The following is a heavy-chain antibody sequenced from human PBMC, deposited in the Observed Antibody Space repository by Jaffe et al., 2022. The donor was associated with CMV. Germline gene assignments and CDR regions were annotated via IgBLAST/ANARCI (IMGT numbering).Heavy chain of an antibody. CDR1: GGSFSGYY. Sequence: QVQLQQWGAGLLKPSETLSLTCAVYGGSFSGYYWSWIRQPPGKGLEWIGEINHSGSTNYNPSLKSRVTISVDTSKNQFSLKLSSVTAADTAVYYCASLSQRRPFYYYYYMDVWGKGTTVTVSS. CDR2: INHSGST. J-gene: IGHJ6*03. V-gene: IGHV4-34*01. D-gene: IGHD2-2*01. CDR3: ASLSQRRPFYYYYYMDV.